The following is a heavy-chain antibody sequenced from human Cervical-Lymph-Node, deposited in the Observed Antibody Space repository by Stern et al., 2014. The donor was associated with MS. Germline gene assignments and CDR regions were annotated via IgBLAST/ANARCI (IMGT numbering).Heavy chain of an antibody. Sequence: EVHLVESGGGLVQPGGSLRLSCTASGFTFSPFSMNWVRQATGKGMEWVAYISGNGTTTYYSDSVKYRFTISRDNANNSLYLQMNGLRDEDTAVYYCATPTPAHYWGQGTLVTVSS. CDR2: ISGNGTTT. CDR1: GFTFSPFS. D-gene: IGHD2-15*01. V-gene: IGHV3-48*02. CDR3: ATPTPAHY. J-gene: IGHJ4*02.